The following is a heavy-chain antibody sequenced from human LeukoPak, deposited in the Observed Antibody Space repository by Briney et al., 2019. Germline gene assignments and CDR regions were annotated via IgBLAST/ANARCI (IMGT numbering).Heavy chain of an antibody. CDR3: ARETVAYDSSGYYPLHY. CDR2: IYSGGST. D-gene: IGHD3-22*01. V-gene: IGHV3-53*01. Sequence: GGSLRLSCAASGFTVSSNYMSWVRQAPGKGLEGVSVIYSGGSTYYADSVKGRFTISRDNSKNTLYLQMDSLRAEDTAVYYCARETVAYDSSGYYPLHYWGQGTLVTVSS. J-gene: IGHJ4*02. CDR1: GFTVSSNY.